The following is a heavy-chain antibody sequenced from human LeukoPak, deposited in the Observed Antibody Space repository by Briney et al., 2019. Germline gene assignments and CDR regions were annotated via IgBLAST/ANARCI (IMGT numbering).Heavy chain of an antibody. D-gene: IGHD2-15*01. CDR1: GFTFSSYW. CDR2: INSDGSST. Sequence: GGSLRLSCAASGFTFSSYWMHWVRQAPGKGLVWVSRINSDGSSTSYADSVKGRFTISRDNAKNTLYLQMNSLRAEDTAVYYCARAPVVAATAKAIYYFDYWGQGTLVTVSS. CDR3: ARAPVVAATAKAIYYFDY. V-gene: IGHV3-74*01. J-gene: IGHJ4*02.